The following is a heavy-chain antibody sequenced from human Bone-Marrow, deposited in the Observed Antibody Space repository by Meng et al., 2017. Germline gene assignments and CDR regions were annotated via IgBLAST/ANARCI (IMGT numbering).Heavy chain of an antibody. J-gene: IGHJ4*02. CDR3: ATGAAAADH. CDR2: IWYDGSNK. Sequence: QVPLVQSGGGVVHPCLSLRLSCASSGFPSSSYGMPWVRQAPGKGLEWVAVIWYDGSNKYYADSVKGRFTISRDNSKNTLYLQMNSLITEDTAVYFCATGAAAADHWGQGTLVTVSS. CDR1: GFPSSSYG. V-gene: IGHV3-33*01. D-gene: IGHD6-13*01.